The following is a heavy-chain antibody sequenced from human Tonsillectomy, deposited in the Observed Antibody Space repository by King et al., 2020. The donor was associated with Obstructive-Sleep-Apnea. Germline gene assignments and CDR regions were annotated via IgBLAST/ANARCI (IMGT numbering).Heavy chain of an antibody. CDR3: ARDDYYDSSGYYYFDY. V-gene: IGHV1-69*12. D-gene: IGHD3-22*01. J-gene: IGHJ4*02. Sequence: QLVQSGAEVKKPGSSVKVSCKASGGTFSSYAISWVRQAPGQGLEWMGGIIPIFGTANYAQQFQGRGTISADESTSTAYMELSSLRSEDTAVYYCARDDYYDSSGYYYFDYWGQGTLVTVSS. CDR2: IIPIFGTA. CDR1: GGTFSSYA.